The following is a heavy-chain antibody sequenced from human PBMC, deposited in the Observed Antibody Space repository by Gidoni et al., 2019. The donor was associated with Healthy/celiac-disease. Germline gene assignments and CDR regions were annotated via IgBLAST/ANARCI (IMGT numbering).Heavy chain of an antibody. V-gene: IGHV3-73*01. J-gene: IGHJ6*02. D-gene: IGHD2-15*01. CDR1: GFTFSGSA. CDR2: IRSKANSYAT. Sequence: EVQLVESGGGLVPPGGSLKLSCAASGFTFSGSAMHWVRQASGKGLSWVGRIRSKANSYATAYAASVKGRFTISRDDSKNTAYLQMNSLKTEDTAVYYCTRHPYCSGGSCPFYYYYGMDVWGQGTTVTVSS. CDR3: TRHPYCSGGSCPFYYYYGMDV.